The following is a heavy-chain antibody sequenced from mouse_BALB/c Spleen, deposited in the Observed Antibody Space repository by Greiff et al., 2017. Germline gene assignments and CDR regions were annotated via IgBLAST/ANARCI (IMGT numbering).Heavy chain of an antibody. CDR2: ISSGGSYT. CDR1: GFTFSSYG. D-gene: IGHD1-1*01. V-gene: IGHV5-6*02. CDR3: ARRGDGSSYFDY. Sequence: EVKLMESGGDLVKPGGSLKLSCAASGFTFSSYGMSWVRQTPDKRLEWVATISSGGSYTYYPDSVKGRFTISRDNAKNTLYLQMSSLKSEDTAMYYCARRGDGSSYFDYWGQGTTLTVSS. J-gene: IGHJ2*01.